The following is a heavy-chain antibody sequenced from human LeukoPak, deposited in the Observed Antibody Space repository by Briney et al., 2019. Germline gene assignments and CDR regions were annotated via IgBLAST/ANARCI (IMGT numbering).Heavy chain of an antibody. V-gene: IGHV3-23*01. CDR3: AKDRNVVVVAAMPLDY. CDR1: GFTFSSYA. Sequence: GGSLRLSCAASGFTFSSYAMSWVRQAPGKGLEWVSAISGSGGSTYYADSVKGRFTISRDNSKNTLYLQMNSLRAEDTAVYHCAKDRNVVVVAAMPLDYWGQGTLVTVSS. J-gene: IGHJ4*02. CDR2: ISGSGGST. D-gene: IGHD2-15*01.